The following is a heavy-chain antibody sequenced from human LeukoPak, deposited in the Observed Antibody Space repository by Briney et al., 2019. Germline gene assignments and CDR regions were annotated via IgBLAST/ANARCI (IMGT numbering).Heavy chain of an antibody. CDR1: GFPFSSYW. CDR3: ASGAGGWELLTKSTFDY. Sequence: SGGSLRLSCVASGFPFSSYWMTWVRQAPGKGLEWVAVISYDGTNEYYADSVKGRFTISRDNSKSTLYLQMNSLRVEDTAVYYCASGAGGWELLTKSTFDYWGQGTLVTVSS. J-gene: IGHJ4*02. CDR2: ISYDGTNE. V-gene: IGHV3-30*03. D-gene: IGHD1-26*01.